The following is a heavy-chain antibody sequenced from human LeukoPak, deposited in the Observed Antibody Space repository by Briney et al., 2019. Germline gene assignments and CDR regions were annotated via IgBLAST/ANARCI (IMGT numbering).Heavy chain of an antibody. Sequence: GGSLRLSCAASGFTFSSYAMHWVRQAPGKGLEWVAVISYDGSNKYYADSVKGRFTISRDNSKNTLYLQMNSLRAEDTAVYYCAREHPSSHSSSWYYFVYWGQGTLVTVSS. J-gene: IGHJ4*02. V-gene: IGHV3-30*04. CDR3: AREHPSSHSSSWYYFVY. CDR1: GFTFSSYA. D-gene: IGHD6-13*01. CDR2: ISYDGSNK.